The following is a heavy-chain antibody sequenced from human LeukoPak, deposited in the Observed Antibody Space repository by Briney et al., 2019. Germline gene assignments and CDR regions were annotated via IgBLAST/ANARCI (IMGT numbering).Heavy chain of an antibody. V-gene: IGHV4-61*01. Sequence: SETLSLTCTVSGGSVSSGSYYWRWIRQPPGKGLEWIGYIYYSGSTNYNPSLKSRVTISVDTSKNQFSLKLSSVTAAGAAVYYCARGISSGWSRAVGYWGQGTLVTVSS. CDR1: GGSVSSGSYY. D-gene: IGHD6-19*01. CDR3: ARGISSGWSRAVGY. CDR2: IYYSGST. J-gene: IGHJ4*02.